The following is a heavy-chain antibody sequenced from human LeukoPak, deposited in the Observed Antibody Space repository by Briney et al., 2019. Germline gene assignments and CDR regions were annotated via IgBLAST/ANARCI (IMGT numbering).Heavy chain of an antibody. V-gene: IGHV1-24*01. CDR3: ATARVNSVGNVWFDP. CDR2: FDPEDGET. D-gene: IGHD4-23*01. CDR1: GYTLTELS. J-gene: IGHJ5*02. Sequence: GASVKVSRKVSGYTLTELSMHWVRQAPGKGVEWMGGFDPEDGETIYAQKFQGRVTMTEDTSTDTAYMELSSLRSEDTAVYYCATARVNSVGNVWFDPWGQGTLVTVSS.